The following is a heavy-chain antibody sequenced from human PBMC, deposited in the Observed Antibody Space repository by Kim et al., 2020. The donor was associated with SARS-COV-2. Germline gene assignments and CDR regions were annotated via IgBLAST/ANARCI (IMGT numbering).Heavy chain of an antibody. CDR3: ASLTLSVGHDY. D-gene: IGHD1-26*01. J-gene: IGHJ4*02. Sequence: GGSLRLSCAASGFTFSSYSMNWVRQAPGKGLEWVSSISSSSLYIYYADSVKGRFTISRDNAKNSLSLQMNSLRAEDTAVYYCASLTLSVGHDYWGQGTLVSVSS. CDR1: GFTFSSYS. V-gene: IGHV3-21*01. CDR2: ISSSSLYI.